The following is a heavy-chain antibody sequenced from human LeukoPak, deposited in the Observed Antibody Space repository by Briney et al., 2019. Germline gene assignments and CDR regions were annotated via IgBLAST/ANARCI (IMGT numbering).Heavy chain of an antibody. J-gene: IGHJ4*02. CDR3: ARGSDLEGSFDY. CDR2: ISTISTYI. D-gene: IGHD5-24*01. V-gene: IGHV3-21*01. Sequence: PGGSLRLSCAASRFNFSSYNMNWVRQAPGKGLEWVSSISTISTYIYYADSVKGRFTISRDNAKNSLYLQMNSLRAEDTALYYCARGSDLEGSFDYWGQGTLVTVSS. CDR1: RFNFSSYN.